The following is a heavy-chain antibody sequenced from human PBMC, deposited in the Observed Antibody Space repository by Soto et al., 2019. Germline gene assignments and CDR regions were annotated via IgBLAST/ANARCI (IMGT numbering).Heavy chain of an antibody. V-gene: IGHV4-30-2*01. CDR3: ARCSSWYQWFDP. CDR1: GDTISTGGYT. J-gene: IGHJ5*02. D-gene: IGHD6-13*01. CDR2: TYHSGNP. Sequence: SETLSLTCDVSGDTISTGGYTWAWIRQPPGKALEWIGHTYHSGNPYYNPSLKSRVIISVDRSKNHFSLKLSSVTAADTAVYYCARCSSWYQWFDPWGQGTLVTVSS.